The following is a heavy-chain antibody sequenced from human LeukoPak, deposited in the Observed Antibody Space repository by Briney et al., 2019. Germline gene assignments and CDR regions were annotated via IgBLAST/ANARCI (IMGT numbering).Heavy chain of an antibody. CDR1: GGSISSSSYY. V-gene: IGHV4-39*01. J-gene: IGHJ4*02. CDR2: IYYSGST. CDR3: ARRGTAMGLFDY. D-gene: IGHD5-18*01. Sequence: SETLSLTCTVSGGSISSSSYYWGWIRQPPGKGLEWIGSIYYSGSTYYNPSLKSRVTISVDTSKNQFSLKLSSVTAADTAVYYCARRGTAMGLFDYWGQETLVTVSS.